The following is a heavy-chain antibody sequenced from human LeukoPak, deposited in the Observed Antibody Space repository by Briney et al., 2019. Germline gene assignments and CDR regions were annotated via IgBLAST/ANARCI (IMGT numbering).Heavy chain of an antibody. CDR2: IYTSGST. Sequence: SETLSLTCTVSGGSISSYYWSWIRQPAGKGLEWIGRIYTSGSTNYNPSLKSRVTISVDTSKNQFSLKLSSVTAADTAVYYCARRYCSSTSCPEILDYWGQGTLVTVSS. J-gene: IGHJ4*02. CDR3: ARRYCSSTSCPEILDY. CDR1: GGSISSYY. V-gene: IGHV4-4*07. D-gene: IGHD2-2*01.